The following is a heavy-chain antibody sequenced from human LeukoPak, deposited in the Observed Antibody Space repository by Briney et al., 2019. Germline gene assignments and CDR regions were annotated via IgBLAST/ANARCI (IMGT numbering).Heavy chain of an antibody. J-gene: IGHJ4*02. CDR1: GFTFSSYA. V-gene: IGHV3-30*04. D-gene: IGHD2-8*01. CDR2: ISYDGSNK. CDR3: AKATMVYAPTDY. Sequence: GGSLRLSCAASGFTFSSYAMHWVRQAPGKGLEWVAVISYDGSNKYYADSVKGRFTISRDNSKNTLYLQMNSLRAEDTAVYYCAKATMVYAPTDYWGQGTLVTVSS.